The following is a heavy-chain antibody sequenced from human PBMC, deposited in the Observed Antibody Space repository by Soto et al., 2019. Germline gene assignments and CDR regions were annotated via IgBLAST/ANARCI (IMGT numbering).Heavy chain of an antibody. Sequence: SETLSLTCTVSGGSISSYYWNWIRQPPGKGLEWIGEINHSGSTNYNPSLKSRVTISIDTSKNQFSLKLSSMTAADTAVYYCARGRRWLRLDNWFDPWGQGTLVTVSS. J-gene: IGHJ5*02. V-gene: IGHV4-34*01. CDR2: INHSGST. CDR3: ARGRRWLRLDNWFDP. CDR1: GGSISSYY. D-gene: IGHD5-12*01.